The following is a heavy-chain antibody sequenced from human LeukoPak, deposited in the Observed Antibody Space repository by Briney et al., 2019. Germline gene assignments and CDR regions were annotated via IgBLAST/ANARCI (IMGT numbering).Heavy chain of an antibody. CDR3: APAPNTIWFDL. Sequence: SETLSLTCTVSGDSTSNFYWNWIRQSPGKGLEWIGNIHYSGSSVYNPSLKSRGTISIDTSRRQFFLKLNSVTAADTAVYFCAPAPNTIWFDLGGGEPLASVPS. V-gene: IGHV4-59*03. CDR1: GDSTSNFY. CDR2: IHYSGSS. D-gene: IGHD5-24*01. J-gene: IGHJ4*02.